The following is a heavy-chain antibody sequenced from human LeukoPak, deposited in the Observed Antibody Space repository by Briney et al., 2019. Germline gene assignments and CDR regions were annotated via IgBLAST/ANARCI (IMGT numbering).Heavy chain of an antibody. J-gene: IGHJ4*02. CDR2: INSDGSST. Sequence: GGSLRLSCAASGFTFSNYWMHWVRQAPGKGLVWVSRINSDGSSTSYADSVKGRFTISRDNAKNTLYLQMNSLRAEDTAVYYCARDSPSYSSSWYFDCWGQGTLVTVSS. CDR3: ARDSPSYSSSWYFDC. D-gene: IGHD6-13*01. CDR1: GFTFSNYW. V-gene: IGHV3-74*01.